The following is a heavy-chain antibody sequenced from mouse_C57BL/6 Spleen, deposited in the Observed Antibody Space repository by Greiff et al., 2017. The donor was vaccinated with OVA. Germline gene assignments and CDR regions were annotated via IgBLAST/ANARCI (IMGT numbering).Heavy chain of an antibody. J-gene: IGHJ3*01. CDR2: IDPTDSYT. CDR3: TRVTFPWIAY. CDR1: GYTFTSYW. Sequence: VKLQQPGAELVMPGASVKLSCKASGYTFTSYWMHWVKQRPGQGLEWIGEIDPTDSYTNYNQKFKGKSTLTVDKSSSTAYMQLSSLTSEDSAVYFCTRVTFPWIAYWGQGTLVTVSA. D-gene: IGHD2-1*01. V-gene: IGHV1-69*01.